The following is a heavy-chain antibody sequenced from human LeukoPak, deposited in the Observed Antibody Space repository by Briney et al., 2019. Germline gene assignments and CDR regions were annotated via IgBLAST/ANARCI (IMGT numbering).Heavy chain of an antibody. Sequence: KTSETLSLTCTVSGGSISSSSYYWGWIRQPPGKGLEWIGSIYYSGSTYYNPSLKSRVTISVDTSKNQFSLKLSSVTAADTAVYYCARQYSLVLSLYYFDYWGQGSQVTVSS. V-gene: IGHV4-39*01. CDR2: IYYSGST. CDR3: ARQYSLVLSLYYFDY. J-gene: IGHJ4*02. CDR1: GGSISSSSYY. D-gene: IGHD2/OR15-2a*01.